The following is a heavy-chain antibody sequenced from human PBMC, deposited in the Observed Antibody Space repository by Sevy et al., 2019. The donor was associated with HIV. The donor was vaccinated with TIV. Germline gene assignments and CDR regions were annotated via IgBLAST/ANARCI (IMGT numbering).Heavy chain of an antibody. V-gene: IGHV4-59*12. CDR3: ARRSPLSRYCTNGVCSPDRYYYAMDV. CDR2: IYYSGNT. D-gene: IGHD2-8*01. J-gene: IGHJ6*02. Sequence: SETLSLTCTVSDGSISSYYWSWIRQPPGKGLEWIGYIYYSGNTNYNPSLKSRVTISVDTSKNQFSLKLTSVTAADTAVYYCARRSPLSRYCTNGVCSPDRYYYAMDVWGQGTTVTVS. CDR1: DGSISSYY.